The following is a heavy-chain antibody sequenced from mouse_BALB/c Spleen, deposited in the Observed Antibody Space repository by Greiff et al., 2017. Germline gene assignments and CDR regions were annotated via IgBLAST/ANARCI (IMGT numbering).Heavy chain of an antibody. CDR2: IDPANGNT. CDR3: AREGDYYGSSPYYAMDY. Sequence: VQLQQSGAELVKPGASVKLSCTASGFNIKDTYMHWVKQRPEQGLEWIGRIDPANGNTKYDPKFQGKATITADTSSNTAYLQLSSLTSEDTAVYYCAREGDYYGSSPYYAMDYWGQGTSVTVSS. CDR1: GFNIKDTY. J-gene: IGHJ4*01. V-gene: IGHV14-3*02. D-gene: IGHD1-1*01.